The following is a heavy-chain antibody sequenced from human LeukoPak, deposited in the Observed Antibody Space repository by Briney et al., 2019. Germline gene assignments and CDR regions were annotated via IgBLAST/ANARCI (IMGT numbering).Heavy chain of an antibody. V-gene: IGHV3-23*01. D-gene: IGHD2-15*01. CDR2: ISVSGNT. Sequence: GGSLRLSCAASGFTFSTFAMIWVRQGPGKGLEWVSAISVSGNTYHADSVKGRFTISRDSSKNTLYLQMNSLRAEDAAVYYCAKAPVTTCSGAYCYPFDYWGQGTLVTVSS. CDR3: AKAPVTTCSGAYCYPFDY. J-gene: IGHJ4*02. CDR1: GFTFSTFA.